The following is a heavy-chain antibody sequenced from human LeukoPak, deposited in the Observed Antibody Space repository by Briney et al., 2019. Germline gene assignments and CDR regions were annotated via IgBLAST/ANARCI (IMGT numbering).Heavy chain of an antibody. V-gene: IGHV3-30*18. J-gene: IGHJ5*02. CDR1: GFTFSSFG. D-gene: IGHD6-13*01. CDR2: ISYDGSNK. CDR3: AKDGAGSWFGEAT. Sequence: GGSLRLSCAVSGFTFSSFGMQWVRQAPGKGLEWVALISYDGSNKHYADSVKGRFTISRDNSKNTLYLQMNGLRPEDTAVFYCAKDGAGSWFGEATWGQGTLVTVSS.